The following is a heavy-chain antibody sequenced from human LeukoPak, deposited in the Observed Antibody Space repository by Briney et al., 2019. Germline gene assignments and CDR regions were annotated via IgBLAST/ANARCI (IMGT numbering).Heavy chain of an antibody. Sequence: ASVKVSCKASGYTFTSYGISGVRQAPGQGLVWMGWVSAYNGDTNYAQKLQGRVTRTPDTSTSTAYMELRRLTSDDTAVYYCARAPSVAGPYYDFWSGYFGFDPWGQGTLVTVSS. V-gene: IGHV1-18*01. D-gene: IGHD3-3*01. CDR1: GYTFTSYG. CDR2: VSAYNGDT. CDR3: ARAPSVAGPYYDFWSGYFGFDP. J-gene: IGHJ5*02.